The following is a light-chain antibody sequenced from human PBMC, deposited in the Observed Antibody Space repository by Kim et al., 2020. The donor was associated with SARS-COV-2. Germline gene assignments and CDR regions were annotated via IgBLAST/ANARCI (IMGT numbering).Light chain of an antibody. V-gene: IGLV2-23*02. Sequence: QSALTQPASVSGSPGQSITISCTGTSSDVGSHNLVSWYQQHPGKAPKLMIYEVSKRPSGVSNRFSGSKSGNTASLTISGLQAEDEADYYCCSYAGSSPSVFGGGTQLTVL. CDR1: SSDVGSHNL. J-gene: IGLJ3*02. CDR2: EVS. CDR3: CSYAGSSPSV.